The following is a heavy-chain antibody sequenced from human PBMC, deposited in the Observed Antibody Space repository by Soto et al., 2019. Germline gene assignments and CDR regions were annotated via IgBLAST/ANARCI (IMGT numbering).Heavy chain of an antibody. CDR3: AKTSYDSLFWYFDL. J-gene: IGHJ2*01. Sequence: EVQLLESGGRLVQPGGSLRLSCTSSGINLSNYVVNWVRQAPGKGLEWVSSISGSGGSTYYADSVKGRFTLTRDNSKNTVSLQMNSLRAEDTAIYFCAKTSYDSLFWYFDLWGRGTLATVSS. CDR1: GINLSNYV. V-gene: IGHV3-23*01. D-gene: IGHD3-22*01. CDR2: ISGSGGST.